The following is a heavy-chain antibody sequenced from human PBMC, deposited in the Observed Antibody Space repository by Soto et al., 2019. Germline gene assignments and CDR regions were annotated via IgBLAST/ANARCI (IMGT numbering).Heavy chain of an antibody. Sequence: ASVKVSCKASGGTFSSYAISWVRQAPGQGLEWMGGIIPIFGTANYSQKFQGRVTITADKSTSTAYMELSSMRSAETAVYYCARGENYYYRFRFDYWGQGTLVTVSS. D-gene: IGHD3-10*01. CDR1: GGTFSSYA. J-gene: IGHJ4*02. CDR2: IIPIFGTA. V-gene: IGHV1-69*06. CDR3: ARGENYYYRFRFDY.